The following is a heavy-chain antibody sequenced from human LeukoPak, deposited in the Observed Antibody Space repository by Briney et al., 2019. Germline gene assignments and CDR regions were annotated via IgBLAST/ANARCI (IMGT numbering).Heavy chain of an antibody. CDR3: ARPYYYGSYYGMDV. V-gene: IGHV5-51*01. D-gene: IGHD3-10*01. J-gene: IGHJ6*02. CDR1: GYIFTNYW. Sequence: GESLKISCKGSGYIFTNYWIAWVRQVPGKGLEWMGIIYAGDSDTRYSPSFQGQVTITADKSISTAYLQWSSLKASDTAMYYCARPYYYGSYYGMDVWGQGTTVAVSS. CDR2: IYAGDSDT.